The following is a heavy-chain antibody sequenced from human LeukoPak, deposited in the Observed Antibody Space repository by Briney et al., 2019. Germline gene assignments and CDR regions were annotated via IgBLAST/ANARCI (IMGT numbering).Heavy chain of an antibody. V-gene: IGHV1-69*01. CDR2: IIPIFGSA. CDR1: GGSFSSYA. J-gene: IGHJ5*02. D-gene: IGHD2-2*01. CDR3: AREGCSSTSCYFATAPWFDP. Sequence: SVKVSCKASGGSFSSYAISWVRQAPGQGLEWVGGIIPIFGSANYAQKLQGRVTITADESTSTAYMELSSLRSEDTAVYYCAREGCSSTSCYFATAPWFDPWGQGTLVTVSS.